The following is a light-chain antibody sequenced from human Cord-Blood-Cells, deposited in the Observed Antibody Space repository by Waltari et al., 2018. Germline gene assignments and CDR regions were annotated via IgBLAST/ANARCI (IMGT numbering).Light chain of an antibody. V-gene: IGLV2-23*01. Sequence: QSALTKPASVSGSPGQSITISCTGTSSDVGSYNLVSWYQQHPGKAPKLMIYEGSKRPSGVSNRSSGSKAGNTASLTFSGLHAEDEADYCCCSYAGSSTWVFGGGTKLTVL. CDR1: SSDVGSYNL. CDR2: EGS. J-gene: IGLJ3*02. CDR3: CSYAGSSTWV.